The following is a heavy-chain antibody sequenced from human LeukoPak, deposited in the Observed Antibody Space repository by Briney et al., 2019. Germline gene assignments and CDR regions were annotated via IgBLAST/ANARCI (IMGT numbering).Heavy chain of an antibody. CDR2: INHSGGT. Sequence: SETLSLTCAVYGGSFSGYYWSWIRQPPGKGLEWIGEINHSGGTNYNPSLKSRVTISVDTSKNQFSLKLSSVTAADTAVYYCARAGIGREDVYYYYYGMDVWGQGTTVTVSS. J-gene: IGHJ6*02. CDR3: ARAGIGREDVYYYYYGMDV. CDR1: GGSFSGYY. V-gene: IGHV4-34*01. D-gene: IGHD6-13*01.